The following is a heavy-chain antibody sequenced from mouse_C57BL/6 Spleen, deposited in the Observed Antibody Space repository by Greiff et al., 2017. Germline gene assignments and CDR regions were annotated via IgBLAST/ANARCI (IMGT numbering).Heavy chain of an antibody. J-gene: IGHJ2*01. V-gene: IGHV1-53*01. CDR1: GYTFTSYW. CDR3: ARSGLCITTVVAFDY. CDR2: INPSNGGT. Sequence: QVQLQQPGTELVKPGASVKLSCKASGYTFTSYWMHWVKQRPGQGLEWIGNINPSNGGTNYNEKFKSKATLTVDKSSSTAYMQLSSLTSEDSAVYYCARSGLCITTVVAFDYWGQGTTLTVSS. D-gene: IGHD1-1*01.